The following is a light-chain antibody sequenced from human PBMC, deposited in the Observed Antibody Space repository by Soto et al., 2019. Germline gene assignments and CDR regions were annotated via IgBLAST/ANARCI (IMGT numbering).Light chain of an antibody. Sequence: EIVLTQSPGILSLSPGDRATLSCRASQTIFNKYLAWYQQKPGQAPRLLVYSASRRATGIPARFSGSGSGTDFTLTIDRLEPEDFAVYYCQQYGGSRGYTFGQGTKLDIK. CDR1: QTIFNKY. CDR2: SAS. J-gene: IGKJ2*01. CDR3: QQYGGSRGYT. V-gene: IGKV3-20*01.